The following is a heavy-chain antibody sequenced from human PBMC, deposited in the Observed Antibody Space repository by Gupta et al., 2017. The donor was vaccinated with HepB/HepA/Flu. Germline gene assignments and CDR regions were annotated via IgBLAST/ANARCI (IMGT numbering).Heavy chain of an antibody. CDR3: ARDSGEATVTVYYYYGMDV. CDR2: IYSGGST. V-gene: IGHV3-66*01. CDR1: GFTVSSNY. D-gene: IGHD4-11*01. J-gene: IGHJ6*02. Sequence: EVQLVESGGGLVQPGGSLRLSCAASGFTVSSNYMSWVSQPPGKGLEWVSVIYSGGSTYYADSVKGRFTISRDNSKNTLYLQMNSLRAEDTAVYYCARDSGEATVTVYYYYGMDVWGQGTTVTVSS.